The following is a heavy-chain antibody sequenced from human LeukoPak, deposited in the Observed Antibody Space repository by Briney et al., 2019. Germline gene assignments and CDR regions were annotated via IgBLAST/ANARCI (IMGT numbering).Heavy chain of an antibody. J-gene: IGHJ3*02. D-gene: IGHD2-2*01. CDR1: GFIFSQFW. V-gene: IGHV3-74*01. CDR2: INGDGSST. CDR3: ARDGLPAAQDI. Sequence: PGGSLRLSCAGSGFIFSQFWMQWVRQVPGKGLVWVSRINGDGSSTNYADSVKGRFTISRDNAKNTLYLQMNSLRAEDTAVYYCARDGLPAAQDIWGQGTMVTVSS.